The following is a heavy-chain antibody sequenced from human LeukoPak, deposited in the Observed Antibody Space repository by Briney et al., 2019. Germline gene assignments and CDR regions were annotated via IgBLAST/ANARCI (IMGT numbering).Heavy chain of an antibody. Sequence: GGSLRLSCATSGFPFSDYAMIWVRQAPGKGVEWVSVISGSGVNPDYADSVKGRFTISRDNSKNTLYLQMSSLRAEDTALYYCAKQSAPVLAAARFDYWGPGTLVIVSS. V-gene: IGHV3-23*01. J-gene: IGHJ4*02. CDR1: GFPFSDYA. CDR3: AKQSAPVLAAARFDY. CDR2: ISGSGVNP. D-gene: IGHD2-2*01.